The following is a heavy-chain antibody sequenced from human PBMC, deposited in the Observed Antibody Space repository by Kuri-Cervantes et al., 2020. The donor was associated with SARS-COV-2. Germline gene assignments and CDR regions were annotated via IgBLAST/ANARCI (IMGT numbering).Heavy chain of an antibody. Sequence: KVSCKASGHTLTNYWIGWVRQMPGKGLEWVGIIYPGDSDTRYSPSFQGQVTISADKSITTAYLQWSSLKASGTAIYYCASRGTTVPAGNYWGQGTLVTVSS. CDR1: GHTLTNYW. CDR3: ASRGTTVPAGNY. J-gene: IGHJ4*02. V-gene: IGHV5-51*01. D-gene: IGHD4-17*01. CDR2: IYPGDSDT.